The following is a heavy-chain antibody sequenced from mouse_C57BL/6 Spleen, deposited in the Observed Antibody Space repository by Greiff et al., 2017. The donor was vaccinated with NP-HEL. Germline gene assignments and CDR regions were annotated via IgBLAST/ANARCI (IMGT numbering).Heavy chain of an antibody. Sequence: EVKLVESGGGLVQPGGSMKLSCAASGFTFSDAWMDWVRQSPEKGLEWVAEIRNKANNHATYYAESVKGRFTISRDDAKSSVYMQMNSLRAEDTGMYYCTRRGSSSYWYFDVWGTGTTVTVSS. CDR1: GFTFSDAW. CDR3: TRRGSSSYWYFDV. V-gene: IGHV6-6*01. CDR2: IRNKANNHAT. D-gene: IGHD1-1*01. J-gene: IGHJ1*03.